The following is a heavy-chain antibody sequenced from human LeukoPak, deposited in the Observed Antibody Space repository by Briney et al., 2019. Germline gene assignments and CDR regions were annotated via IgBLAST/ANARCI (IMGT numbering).Heavy chain of an antibody. CDR3: ASYYGSGSSFDL. J-gene: IGHJ5*02. V-gene: IGHV4-30-4*01. Sequence: SETLSLTCTVSGGSISRGDYYWSWIRQPPGKDLEWIGYIYYSGSTYYDPSLKSRVTISVDTSKNQFSLRLSSVTAADTAVYYCASYYGSGSSFDLWGQGTLVTVPS. D-gene: IGHD3-10*01. CDR2: IYYSGST. CDR1: GGSISRGDYY.